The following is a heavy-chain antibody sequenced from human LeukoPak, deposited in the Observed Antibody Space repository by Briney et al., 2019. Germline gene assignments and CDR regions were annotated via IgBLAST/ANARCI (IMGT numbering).Heavy chain of an antibody. J-gene: IGHJ2*01. CDR2: IYHSGST. D-gene: IGHD2-15*01. Sequence: PSQTLSLTCAVSGGSISSGGYSWSWIRQPPGKGLEWIGYIYHSGSTYYNPSLKSRVTISVDRSKNQFSLKLSSVTAADTAVYYCARDPSLRIPWYFDLWGRGTLVTVSS. V-gene: IGHV4-30-2*01. CDR1: GGSISSGGYS. CDR3: ARDPSLRIPWYFDL.